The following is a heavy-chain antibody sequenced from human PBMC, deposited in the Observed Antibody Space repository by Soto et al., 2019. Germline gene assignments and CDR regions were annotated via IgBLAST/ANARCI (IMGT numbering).Heavy chain of an antibody. CDR3: TNLYHRQGLADY. D-gene: IGHD2-2*02. CDR1: GFTFSSYA. Sequence: GGSLRLSCAASGFTFSSYAMSWVRQAPGKGLEWVSAISGSGGSTYYADSVKGRFTISRDNSKSTVSLQMNSLRSEDTAIYYCTNLYHRQGLADYWGPGCPVTV. J-gene: IGHJ4*02. CDR2: ISGSGGST. V-gene: IGHV3-23*01.